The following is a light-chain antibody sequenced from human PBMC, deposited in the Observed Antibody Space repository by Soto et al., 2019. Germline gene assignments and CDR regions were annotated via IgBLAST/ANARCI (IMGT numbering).Light chain of an antibody. J-gene: IGKJ1*01. CDR2: AAS. V-gene: IGKV3-15*01. CDR3: QQYNNWPRT. CDR1: QSVTNN. Sequence: VVMTQSPVTLSLSPWEGATLSCRASQSVTNNLAWYQQKPGQAPRLLMYAASTRATRIPARFSGSGSGTEFTLTISSLQSEDSALYYCQQYNNWPRTFGQGTKVDIK.